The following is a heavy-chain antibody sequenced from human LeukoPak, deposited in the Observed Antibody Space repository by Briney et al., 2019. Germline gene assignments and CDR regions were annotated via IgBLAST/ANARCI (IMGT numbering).Heavy chain of an antibody. D-gene: IGHD3-22*01. Sequence: ASVKVSCKASGYTFTSYYMHWVRQAPGQGLEWMGIINPSGGSTSYAQKFQGRVTMTGDTSTSTVYMELSSLRSEDTAVYYCARDYYDSSGYYRHTSKYYFDYWGQGTLVTVSS. V-gene: IGHV1-46*01. J-gene: IGHJ4*02. CDR2: INPSGGST. CDR1: GYTFTSYY. CDR3: ARDYYDSSGYYRHTSKYYFDY.